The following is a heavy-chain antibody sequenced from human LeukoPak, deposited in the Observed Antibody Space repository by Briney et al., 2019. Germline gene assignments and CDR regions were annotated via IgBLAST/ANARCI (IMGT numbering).Heavy chain of an antibody. V-gene: IGHV3-30*02. CDR2: IRYDGSNK. Sequence: PGGSLRLSCAASGFTFSSYGMHWVRQAPGKGLEWVAFIRYDGSNKYYADSVKGRFTISRDNSKNTLYLQMNSLRAEDTAVYYCAEGSRIAAAGTVYFDYWGQGTLVTVSS. D-gene: IGHD6-13*01. CDR3: AEGSRIAAAGTVYFDY. CDR1: GFTFSSYG. J-gene: IGHJ4*02.